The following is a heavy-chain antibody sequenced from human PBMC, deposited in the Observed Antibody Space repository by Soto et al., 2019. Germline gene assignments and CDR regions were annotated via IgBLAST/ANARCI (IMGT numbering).Heavy chain of an antibody. V-gene: IGHV4-31*03. D-gene: IGHD1-20*01. J-gene: IGHJ4*02. CDR2: IYYSGST. CDR3: ARVYPRGYNWNLRGLVFDY. Sequence: QVQLQESGPGLVKPSQTLSLTCTVSGGSISSGGYYWSWIRQHPGKGLEWIGYIYYSGSTYYNPSLKSRFTIPVDTSKNPFSLKLSSVTAADTAVYYWARVYPRGYNWNLRGLVFDYCGQGTLVTVSS. CDR1: GGSISSGGYY.